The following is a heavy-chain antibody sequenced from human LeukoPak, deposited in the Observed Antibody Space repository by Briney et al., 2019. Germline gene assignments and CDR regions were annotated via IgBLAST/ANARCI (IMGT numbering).Heavy chain of an antibody. Sequence: AASVKVSCKASGGTFSSYAISWVRQAPGQGLEWMGGIIPIFGTANYAQKFRGRVTITADKSTSTAYMELSSLRSEDTAVYYCAAVVVPAATSLGYYYYMDVWGKGTTVTISS. CDR1: GGTFSSYA. D-gene: IGHD2-2*01. CDR3: AAVVVPAATSLGYYYYMDV. CDR2: IIPIFGTA. J-gene: IGHJ6*03. V-gene: IGHV1-69*06.